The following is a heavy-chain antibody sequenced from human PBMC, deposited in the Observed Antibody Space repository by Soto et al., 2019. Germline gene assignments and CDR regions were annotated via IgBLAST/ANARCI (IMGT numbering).Heavy chain of an antibody. CDR2: ISSSSSTI. D-gene: IGHD6-13*01. CDR1: GFTFSSYS. CDR3: ARDLEYSSSWYSWDFDY. V-gene: IGHV3-48*02. Sequence: GGSLRLSCAASGFTFSSYSMNWVRQAPGKGLEWVSYISSSSSTIYYADSVKGRFTISRDNAKNSLYLQMNSLRDEDTAVYYCARDLEYSSSWYSWDFDYWGQGTLVTVSS. J-gene: IGHJ4*02.